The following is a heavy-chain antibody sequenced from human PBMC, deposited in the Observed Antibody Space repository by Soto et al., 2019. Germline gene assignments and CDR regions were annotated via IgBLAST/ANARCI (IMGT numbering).Heavy chain of an antibody. Sequence: EVQLVESGGGLVQPGGSLRLSCAASGFTFSSYSMNWVRQAPGKGLEWVSYISSSSSTIYYADSVKGRFTISRDNGENSLYLQMNSLRDEDTAVYYCARVLATGSARWFDPWGQGTLVTVSS. CDR3: ARVLATGSARWFDP. J-gene: IGHJ5*02. D-gene: IGHD1-1*01. CDR1: GFTFSSYS. V-gene: IGHV3-48*02. CDR2: ISSSSSTI.